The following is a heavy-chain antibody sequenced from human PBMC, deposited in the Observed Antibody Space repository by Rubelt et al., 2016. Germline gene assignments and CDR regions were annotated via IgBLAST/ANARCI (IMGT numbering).Heavy chain of an antibody. CDR1: GYTFTSYG. CDR2: ISAYNGNT. J-gene: IGHJ4*02. V-gene: IGHV1-18*01. CDR3: ARDPLPVRGVIMTPTH. D-gene: IGHD3-10*01. Sequence: QVQLVQSGAEVKKPGASVKVSCKASGYTFTSYGISWVRQAPGQGLEWMGWISAYNGNTNYAQKVWGRVTMTTDTSTSTAYMELRSLRSDDTAVYYCARDPLPVRGVIMTPTHWGQGTLVTVSS.